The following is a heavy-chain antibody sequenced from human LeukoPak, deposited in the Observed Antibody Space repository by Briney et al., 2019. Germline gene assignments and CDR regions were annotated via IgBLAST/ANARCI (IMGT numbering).Heavy chain of an antibody. Sequence: PGGSLRLSCAASGFTFSSYGMHWVRQAPGKGLEWVAFIRYDGSNKYYADSVKGRFTISRDNSKNTLYLQMNSLRAEDTAVYYCAKPPRLFPAGCDYWGQGTLVTVSS. J-gene: IGHJ4*02. CDR1: GFTFSSYG. CDR3: AKPPRLFPAGCDY. V-gene: IGHV3-30*02. CDR2: IRYDGSNK. D-gene: IGHD2-2*01.